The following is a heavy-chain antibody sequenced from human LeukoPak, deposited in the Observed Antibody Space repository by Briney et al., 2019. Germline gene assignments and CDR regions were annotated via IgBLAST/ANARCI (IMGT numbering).Heavy chain of an antibody. D-gene: IGHD6-13*01. CDR2: IYGDGDT. Sequence: GGSLRLSCAASGFTVNSNYMSWVRQAPGKGLQWVSVIYGDGDTYYADSVAGRFTISRDNSRNTVFLQMNNLRVDDTAVYYCVRGSRSWFDTFDIWGQGTMVTVSS. CDR3: VRGSRSWFDTFDI. CDR1: GFTVNSNY. V-gene: IGHV3-53*01. J-gene: IGHJ3*02.